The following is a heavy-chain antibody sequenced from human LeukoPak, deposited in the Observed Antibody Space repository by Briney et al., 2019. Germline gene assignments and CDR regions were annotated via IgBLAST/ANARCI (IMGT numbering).Heavy chain of an antibody. CDR1: GFTFSSYG. V-gene: IGHV3-30*18. CDR3: AKDRSSWHTLFDY. D-gene: IGHD6-13*01. Sequence: HPGGSLRLSCAASGFTFSSYGMHWVRQAPGKGLEWVAVISYDGSNKYYADSVKGRFTISRDNSKNTLYLQMNSLRAEDTAVYYCAKDRSSWHTLFDYWGQGTLVTVSS. CDR2: ISYDGSNK. J-gene: IGHJ4*02.